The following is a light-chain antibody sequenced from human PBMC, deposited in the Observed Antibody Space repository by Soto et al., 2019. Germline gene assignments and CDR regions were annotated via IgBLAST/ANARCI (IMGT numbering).Light chain of an antibody. J-gene: IGLJ1*01. CDR1: SSDVGRYDY. V-gene: IGLV2-11*01. Sequence: QSVLTQPRSVSGSPGKSVTISCTGTSSDVGRYDYVSWYQQHPGKAPKLIIYDVSERPSGVPDRFSGSKFGNTASLTISGLQAEDEADYSCCSFAGSYTYVFGTGTKVTVL. CDR3: CSFAGSYTYV. CDR2: DVS.